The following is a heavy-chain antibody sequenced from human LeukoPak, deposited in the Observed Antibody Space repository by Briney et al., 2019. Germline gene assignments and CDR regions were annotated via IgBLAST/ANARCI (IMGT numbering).Heavy chain of an antibody. CDR2: INYSGRT. J-gene: IGHJ4*02. Sequence: PSETLSLTCTVSGGSISSFYWTWIRQPPGMGLEWIAYINYSGRTNYNPSLKTRVTISVDTSKNQFSLKLSSLTAADTAVYYCARVGEGGLGEYHFDYWGQGTLVTVSS. CDR1: GGSISSFY. D-gene: IGHD3-10*01. V-gene: IGHV4-59*13. CDR3: ARVGEGGLGEYHFDY.